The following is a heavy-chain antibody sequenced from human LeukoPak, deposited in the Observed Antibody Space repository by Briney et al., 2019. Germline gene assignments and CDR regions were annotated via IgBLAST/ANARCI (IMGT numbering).Heavy chain of an antibody. D-gene: IGHD3-22*01. J-gene: IGHJ4*02. V-gene: IGHV3-21*01. CDR1: GFTFSSYS. CDR2: ISSSSSYI. Sequence: GGSLRLSCAASGFTFSSYSMNWVRQAPGKGLEWVSSISSSSSYIYYADSVKGRFTISRDNAKNSLYLQMNSLRAEDTAVYYCARGGEPYYYDSSGYCPYWGQGTLVTVSS. CDR3: ARGGEPYYYDSSGYCPY.